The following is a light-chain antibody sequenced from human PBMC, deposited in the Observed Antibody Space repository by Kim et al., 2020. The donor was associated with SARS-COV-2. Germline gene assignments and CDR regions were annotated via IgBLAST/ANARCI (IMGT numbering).Light chain of an antibody. Sequence: EIVLTQSPGTLSLSPGERATLSCRASQSVSGSSLAWYQQRPGQAPRLLIYGAISRATGIPDRFSGSGSGTDFTLTISRLEPEDFAVYYCQQYGSSPKTFGQGTKVDIK. J-gene: IGKJ1*01. CDR3: QQYGSSPKT. V-gene: IGKV3-20*01. CDR1: QSVSGSS. CDR2: GAI.